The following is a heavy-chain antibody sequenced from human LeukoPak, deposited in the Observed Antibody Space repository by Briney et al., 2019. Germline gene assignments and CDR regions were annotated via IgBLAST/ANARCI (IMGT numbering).Heavy chain of an antibody. V-gene: IGHV7-4-1*02. CDR2: INTNTGNP. D-gene: IGHD2-21*02. Sequence: GASVKVSCKASGYTFTSYAIHWVRQAPGQGLEWMGWINTNTGNPTYAQGFTGRFVFSLDTSVSTAYLQISSLKAEDTAVYYCARDPAPYCGGDCRDPWGQGTLVTVSS. CDR1: GYTFTSYA. J-gene: IGHJ5*02. CDR3: ARDPAPYCGGDCRDP.